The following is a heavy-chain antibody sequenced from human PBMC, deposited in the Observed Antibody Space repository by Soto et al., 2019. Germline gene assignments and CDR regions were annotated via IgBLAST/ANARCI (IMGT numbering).Heavy chain of an antibody. Sequence: EVPLLESGGGLVQPGGSLRLSCAASGFTFSSYAMSWVRQAPGQGLEWVSAISGSGGSTYYADSVKGRFTISRDNSKNTLYLQMNSLRAEDTAVYYCAKDRGHYGGNSHFDYWGQGTLVTVSS. CDR2: ISGSGGST. CDR3: AKDRGHYGGNSHFDY. J-gene: IGHJ4*02. D-gene: IGHD4-17*01. CDR1: GFTFSSYA. V-gene: IGHV3-23*01.